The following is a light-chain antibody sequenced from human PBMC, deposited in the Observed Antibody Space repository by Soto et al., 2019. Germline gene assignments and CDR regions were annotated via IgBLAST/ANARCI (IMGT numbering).Light chain of an antibody. V-gene: IGLV2-14*01. CDR2: DVS. CDR3: SSYTSSGTLV. CDR1: SSDVGGYNY. J-gene: IGLJ3*02. Sequence: QSVLTQPASVSGSPGQSITISCTGTSSDVGGYNYVSWYQQYPGKAPKLMIYDVSNRPSGVSNRLSGSKSGNTASLTISGLHAEDEADYYCSSYTSSGTLVFGGGTKLTVL.